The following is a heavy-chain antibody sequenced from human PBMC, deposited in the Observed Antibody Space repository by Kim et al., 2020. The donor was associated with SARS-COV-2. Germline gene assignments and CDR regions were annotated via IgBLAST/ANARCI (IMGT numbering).Heavy chain of an antibody. J-gene: IGHJ4*02. CDR1: GFTFGDYA. D-gene: IGHD1-26*01. CDR3: SRGPRSGSYAY. CDR2: IRSKGYGGTA. Sequence: GGSLRLSCTTAGFTFGDYAMSWFRQAPGKGLEWVCSIRSKGYGGTADYAASVSGRFDISRDDSRSIAYLQMNSLKVDDTGLYYCSRGPRSGSYAYWGQGTLVVVSS. V-gene: IGHV3-49*03.